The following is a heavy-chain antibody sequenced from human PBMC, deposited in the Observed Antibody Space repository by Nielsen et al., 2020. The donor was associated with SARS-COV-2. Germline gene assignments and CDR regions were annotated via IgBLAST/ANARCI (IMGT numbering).Heavy chain of an antibody. D-gene: IGHD3-16*01. CDR2: INTADGST. Sequence: ASVKVSCKASGYTFSNYAIHWVRQAPGQRLEWMGWINTADGSTNYAQNFQGRLTFTRDTSANTGYLELSSLRFEDTAVYFYVRDLLGDVGFYFDLWGRGTLVTVSS. J-gene: IGHJ2*01. CDR1: GYTFSNYA. CDR3: VRDLLGDVGFYFDL. V-gene: IGHV1-3*04.